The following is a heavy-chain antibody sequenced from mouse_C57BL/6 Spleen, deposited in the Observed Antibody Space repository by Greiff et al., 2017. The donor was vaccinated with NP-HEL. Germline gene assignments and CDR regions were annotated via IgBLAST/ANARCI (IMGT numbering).Heavy chain of an antibody. Sequence: EVQRVESGPELVKPGASVKISCKASGYSFTGYYMHWVKQSSEKSLEWIGEINPSTGGTSYNQKFKGKATLTVDKSSSTAYMQLKSLTSEDSAVYYCARDDGGFAYWGQGTLVTVSA. J-gene: IGHJ3*01. CDR1: GYSFTGYY. CDR3: ARDDGGFAY. D-gene: IGHD2-12*01. CDR2: INPSTGGT. V-gene: IGHV1-43*01.